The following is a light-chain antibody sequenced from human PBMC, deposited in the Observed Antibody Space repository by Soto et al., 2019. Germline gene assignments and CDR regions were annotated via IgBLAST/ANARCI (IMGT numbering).Light chain of an antibody. CDR2: AAS. CDR3: LQHNSYPPT. J-gene: IGKJ1*01. Sequence: DIQMTQSPSSLSASVGDGVTITCRASQSISSYLNWYQQKPGKAPMLLIYAASSLQSGVPSRFSGSGSGTDSTLTISSLQPEDFATYHCLQHNSYPPTFGQGTKVDI. CDR1: QSISSY. V-gene: IGKV1-39*01.